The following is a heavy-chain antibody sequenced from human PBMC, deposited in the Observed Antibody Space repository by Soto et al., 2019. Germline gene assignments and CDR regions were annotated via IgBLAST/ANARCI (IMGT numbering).Heavy chain of an antibody. CDR3: ASAVDTSILSYY. CDR2: ISSSSSYI. J-gene: IGHJ4*02. Sequence: EVQLVESGGGLVKPGGSLRLSCAASGFTFSSYSMNWVRQAPGKGLEWVSSISSSSSYIYYADSVKGRFTISRDNAKNSLYLQMNRLRADDTAVYYCASAVDTSILSYYWGQGTLVTVSS. V-gene: IGHV3-21*01. D-gene: IGHD5-18*01. CDR1: GFTFSSYS.